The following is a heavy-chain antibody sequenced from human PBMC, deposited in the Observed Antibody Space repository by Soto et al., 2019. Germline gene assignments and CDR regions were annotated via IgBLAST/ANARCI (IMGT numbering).Heavy chain of an antibody. CDR3: ARNWNYVGMNGFDP. Sequence: WTWIRQTPGQGLEWIGHIYHTGNAYYNPSLKSRVTISMDTSKNRFSLNLTSVIAADTAIYYCARNWNYVGMNGFDPWGQGTLVTVSS. J-gene: IGHJ5*02. CDR2: IYHTGNA. V-gene: IGHV4-30-2*01. D-gene: IGHD3-16*01.